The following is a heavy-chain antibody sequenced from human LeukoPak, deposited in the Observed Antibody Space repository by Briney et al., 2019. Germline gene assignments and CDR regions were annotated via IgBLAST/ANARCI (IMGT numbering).Heavy chain of an antibody. V-gene: IGHV1-8*01. CDR2: MNSNTGNT. D-gene: IGHD3-22*01. J-gene: IGHJ2*01. CDR3: ARGRRGSSGPWSWYLDL. Sequence: SVKVSCKASGFTLTNFDINWVRQATGQGLEWMGWMNSNTGNTGYAQEFQGRVTMTRDTSIGTAYMELTNLRSEDTAVYYCARGRRGSSGPWSWYLDLWGRGTLVTASS. CDR1: GFTLTNFD.